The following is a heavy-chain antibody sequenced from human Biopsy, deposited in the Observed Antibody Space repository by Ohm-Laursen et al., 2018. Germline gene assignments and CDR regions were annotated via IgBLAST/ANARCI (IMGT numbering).Heavy chain of an antibody. J-gene: IGHJ4*02. V-gene: IGHV4-34*01. CDR2: INHRGRS. Sequence: GTLSLTCEVSGESFSDYYWSWIRQSPGKGLEWIGEINHRGRSSYSPSLQSRVTISVDASKNQFSLNVKSVTAADTAVYFCAREGGGLLPIRLTDFWGPGMMVTVPS. D-gene: IGHD1-26*01. CDR3: AREGGGLLPIRLTDF. CDR1: GESFSDYY.